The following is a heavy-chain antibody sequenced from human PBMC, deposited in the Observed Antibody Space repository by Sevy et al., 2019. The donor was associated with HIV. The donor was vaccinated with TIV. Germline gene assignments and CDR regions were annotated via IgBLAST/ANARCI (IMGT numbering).Heavy chain of an antibody. CDR2: IYSGGST. CDR1: GFTVSSNY. Sequence: GGSLRLSCAASGFTVSSNYMSWVRQAPGKGLEWVSVIYSGGSTYYADSVKGRFTISRDNSKNMLYLQMNSLRAEDTAVYYCAREYYYDSSGYSVDYWGQGTLVTVSS. V-gene: IGHV3-53*01. CDR3: AREYYYDSSGYSVDY. J-gene: IGHJ4*02. D-gene: IGHD3-22*01.